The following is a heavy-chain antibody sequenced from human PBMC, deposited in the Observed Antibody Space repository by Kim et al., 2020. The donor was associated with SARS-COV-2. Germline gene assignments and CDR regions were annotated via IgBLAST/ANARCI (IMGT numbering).Heavy chain of an antibody. CDR1: GGSISSYY. CDR3: ARYADTAMRNYGMDV. V-gene: IGHV4-59*13. J-gene: IGHJ6*02. Sequence: SETLSLTCTVSGGSISSYYWSWIRQPPGKGLEWIGYIYYSGSTNYNPSLKSRVTISVDTSKNQFSLKLSSVTAADTAVYYCARYADTAMRNYGMDVWGQGTTVTVSS. D-gene: IGHD5-18*01. CDR2: IYYSGST.